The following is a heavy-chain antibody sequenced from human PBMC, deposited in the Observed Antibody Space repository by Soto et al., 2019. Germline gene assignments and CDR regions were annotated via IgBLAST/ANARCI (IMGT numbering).Heavy chain of an antibody. D-gene: IGHD6-6*01. CDR3: ARERPDGARLDP. J-gene: IGHJ5*02. Sequence: QVQLQESGPGLVKPSQTLSLTCTVSGGSISSGDYYWSWIRQPPGKGLEWIGYIYHSGSTYYNSSLKSRVTRSVDTSKNQFSLKLSSVTAADTAVYYCARERPDGARLDPWGQGTLVTVSS. CDR1: GGSISSGDYY. V-gene: IGHV4-30-4*01. CDR2: IYHSGST.